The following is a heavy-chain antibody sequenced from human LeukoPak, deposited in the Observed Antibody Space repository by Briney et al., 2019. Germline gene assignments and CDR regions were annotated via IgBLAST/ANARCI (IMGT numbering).Heavy chain of an antibody. J-gene: IGHJ6*03. Sequence: SVKVSCKASGGTFSSYALSWVRQAPGQGLEWMGGIIPIFGTANYAQNFQGRVTITTDESTSTAYMELSGLRTEDTAVYYCARESGPGYYYMDVWGKGTTVTVSS. V-gene: IGHV1-69*05. CDR3: ARESGPGYYYMDV. CDR1: GGTFSSYA. CDR2: IIPIFGTA. D-gene: IGHD3-10*01.